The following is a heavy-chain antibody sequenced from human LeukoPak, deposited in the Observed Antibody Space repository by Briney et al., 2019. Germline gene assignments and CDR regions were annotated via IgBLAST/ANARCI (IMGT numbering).Heavy chain of an antibody. V-gene: IGHV3-23*01. J-gene: IGHJ4*02. CDR1: GFTLTNHG. CDR3: AKDYCRDGNCPFPFLDS. D-gene: IGHD2-15*01. Sequence: GGSLRLSCAVSGFTLTNHGVSWVRQAPGKGLEWVSIITGTGGRYYGDSVKGRFILSRDNSKNTVYMQMSSLRAEDTATYYCAKDYCRDGNCPFPFLDSWGQGTLVAVSS. CDR2: ITGTGGR.